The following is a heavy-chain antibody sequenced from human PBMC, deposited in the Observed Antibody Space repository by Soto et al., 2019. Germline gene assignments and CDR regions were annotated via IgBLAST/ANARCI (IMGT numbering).Heavy chain of an antibody. J-gene: IGHJ4*02. D-gene: IGHD3-16*02. Sequence: XSVKVSCXQSVCTFTIYYMHLVRQAPGQGLEWMGIINPSGGSTSYAQKFQGRVTMTRDTSTSTVYMELSRLRSEDTAVYYCARASLRLGELSLYSYWGQGTLVTVSS. CDR2: INPSGGST. CDR1: VCTFTIYY. CDR3: ARASLRLGELSLYSY. V-gene: IGHV1-46*01.